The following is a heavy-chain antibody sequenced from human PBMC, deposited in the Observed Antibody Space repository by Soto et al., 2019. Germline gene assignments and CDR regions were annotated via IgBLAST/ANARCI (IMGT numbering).Heavy chain of an antibody. D-gene: IGHD3-9*01. Sequence: QVQLVESGGGVVQPGRSLRLSCAASGFSFSSYGMHWVRQAPGKGLEWVATISHDGRDKYYGDSVKGRFTRSRDNSKNTLFLQMNSLRAEDTSLYYCAARYYFGDYWGQGTLVTVSS. V-gene: IGHV3-30*03. CDR3: AARYYFGDY. J-gene: IGHJ4*02. CDR1: GFSFSSYG. CDR2: ISHDGRDK.